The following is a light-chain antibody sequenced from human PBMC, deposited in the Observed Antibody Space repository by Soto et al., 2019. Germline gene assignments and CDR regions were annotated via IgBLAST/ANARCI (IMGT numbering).Light chain of an antibody. CDR1: SSNIGGNT. V-gene: IGLV1-44*01. CDR3: AAWDASLNGYV. J-gene: IGLJ1*01. Sequence: SVLPQPPSSSGTPGQRVTISCSPSSSNIGGNTVNWYQQVPGTAPKLLIYSYDQRPSGVPDRFSGSKSGTSASLAISGLQSEDEADYYCAAWDASLNGYVFGTGTKVTVL. CDR2: SYD.